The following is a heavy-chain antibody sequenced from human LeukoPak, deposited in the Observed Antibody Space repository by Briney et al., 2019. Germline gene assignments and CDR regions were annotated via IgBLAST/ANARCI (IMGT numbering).Heavy chain of an antibody. CDR2: IIPIFGTT. CDR1: GGTFSSYA. CDR3: ARTVGGYFDY. D-gene: IGHD4-23*01. V-gene: IGHV1-69*06. Sequence: GASVKVSCKASGGTFSSYAVSWVRQAPGQGLEWMGGIIPIFGTTNYAQKFQGRVTMTEDTSTDTAYMELSSLRSEDTAVYYCARTVGGYFDYWGQGTLVTVSS. J-gene: IGHJ4*02.